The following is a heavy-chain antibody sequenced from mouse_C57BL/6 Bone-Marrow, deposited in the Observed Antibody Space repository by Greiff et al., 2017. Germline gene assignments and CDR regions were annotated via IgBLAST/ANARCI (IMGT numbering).Heavy chain of an antibody. D-gene: IGHD2-2*01. CDR1: GYTFTSYW. CDR3: ARGWLRRENWFAY. V-gene: IGHV1-61*01. Sequence: QVQLQQPGAELVRPGSSVKLSCKASGYTFTSYWMEWVKQRPGQGLEWIGNIYPSDSETHYNQKCKDKATLTVDKSSSTATMQLSSLSSEDSGVYYCARGWLRRENWFAYWGQGTLVTVSA. J-gene: IGHJ3*01. CDR2: IYPSDSET.